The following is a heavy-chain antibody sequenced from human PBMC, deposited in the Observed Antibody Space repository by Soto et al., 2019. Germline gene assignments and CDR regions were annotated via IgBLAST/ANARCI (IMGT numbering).Heavy chain of an antibody. CDR2: ISSSSSTI. V-gene: IGHV3-48*01. CDR1: GFTFSSYS. D-gene: IGHD4-17*01. Sequence: GGSLRLSCAASGFTFSSYSMNWVRQAPGKGLEWVSYISSSSSTIYYADSVKGRFTISRGNAKNSLYLQMNSLRAEDTAVYYCASEGSTVTTYVSPYYYYYYMDVWGKGTTVTVSS. J-gene: IGHJ6*03. CDR3: ASEGSTVTTYVSPYYYYYYMDV.